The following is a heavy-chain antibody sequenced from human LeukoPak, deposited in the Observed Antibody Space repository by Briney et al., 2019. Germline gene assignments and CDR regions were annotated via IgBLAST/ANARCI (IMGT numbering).Heavy chain of an antibody. J-gene: IGHJ5*02. CDR3: ARDSGSYVYNWFDP. CDR2: INTDGSST. CDR1: GFTFSSYW. Sequence: PGGSLRLSCAASGFTFSSYWMHWVRQAPGKGLVWVSRINTDGSSTSYADSVKGRFTISRDNAKNTLYLQMNSLRAEDTAVYYCARDSGSYVYNWFDPWGQGTLVTVSS. V-gene: IGHV3-74*01. D-gene: IGHD6-6*01.